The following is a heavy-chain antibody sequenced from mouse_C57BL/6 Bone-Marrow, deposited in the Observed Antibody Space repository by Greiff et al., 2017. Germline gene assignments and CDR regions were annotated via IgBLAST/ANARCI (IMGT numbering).Heavy chain of an antibody. CDR2: IHPTSGST. CDR1: GYTFTSYW. Sequence: QVQLQQPGAELVKPGASVKLSCKASGYTFTSYWMHWVKQRPGQGLEWIGMIHPTSGSTNYNEKFKSKATLTVDTSTSTAYMQLSSLTSEDSAVYYCARDGYYFDYWGQGTTLTVSS. CDR3: ARDGYYFDY. V-gene: IGHV1-64*01. D-gene: IGHD2-3*01. J-gene: IGHJ2*01.